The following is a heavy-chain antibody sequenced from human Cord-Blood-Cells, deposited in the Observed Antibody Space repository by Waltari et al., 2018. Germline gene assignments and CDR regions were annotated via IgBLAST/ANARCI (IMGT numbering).Heavy chain of an antibody. CDR2: IYSSGVT. CDR1: GGSIRSSRYY. V-gene: IGHV4-39*01. J-gene: IGHJ5*02. CDR3: ARSAGGWFDP. Sequence: QLQLQESGPGLVKPSETLSLTCTVSGGSIRSSRYYWGWIRQPPGKGLEWIGSIYSSGVTDSNPSLKSRVTIAVDTSKNQFSLKLSSVTAADTAVYYCARSAGGWFDPWGQGTLVTVSS.